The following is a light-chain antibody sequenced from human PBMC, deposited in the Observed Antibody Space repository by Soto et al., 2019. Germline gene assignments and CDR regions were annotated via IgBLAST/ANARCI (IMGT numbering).Light chain of an antibody. Sequence: EIGLTQSPGTLSLSPGERVTLSCRASQSVSSNYLAWYQQKPGQAPRLLIYGAPSWATGIPDRFSGSGSGTDFTLTISRLEPADLAVYFCQQYGSSRFTFGPGTKVDIK. V-gene: IGKV3-20*01. J-gene: IGKJ3*01. CDR1: QSVSSNY. CDR3: QQYGSSRFT. CDR2: GAP.